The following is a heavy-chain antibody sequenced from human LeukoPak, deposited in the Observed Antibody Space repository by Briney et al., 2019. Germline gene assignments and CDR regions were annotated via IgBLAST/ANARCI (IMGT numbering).Heavy chain of an antibody. Sequence: PSETLSLTCTVSGYSISSGYYWGWIRQPPGKGLEWIGSIYHSGSTYYNPSLKSRVTISVDTSKNQFSLKLSSVTAADTAVYYCARDKGPYYYYYMDVWGKGTTVTVSS. CDR3: ARDKGPYYYYYMDV. CDR1: GYSISSGYY. J-gene: IGHJ6*03. V-gene: IGHV4-38-2*02. CDR2: IYHSGST.